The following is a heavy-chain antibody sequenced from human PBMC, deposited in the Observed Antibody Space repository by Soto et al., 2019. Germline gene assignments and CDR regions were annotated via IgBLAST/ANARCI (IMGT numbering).Heavy chain of an antibody. CDR1: GFSFSDYY. J-gene: IGHJ5*02. CDR2: ISDSGNTI. CDR3: RREGRVLTRGVWLGP. D-gene: IGHD3-9*01. V-gene: IGHV3-11*01. Sequence: QVQLVQSGGGLVKPGGSLTLSCAASGFSFSDYYMIWVRQARGKGLEWLSYISDSGNTIYYAGSVRARFTIFRDNAANSAFLQLPGPSLGETAFYYCRREGRVLTRGVWLGPWCQGALVTVSS.